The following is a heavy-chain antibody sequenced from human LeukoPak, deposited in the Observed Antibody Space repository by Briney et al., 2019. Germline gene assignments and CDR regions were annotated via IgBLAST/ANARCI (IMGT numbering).Heavy chain of an antibody. J-gene: IGHJ4*02. Sequence: GGSLRLSCAASGFTFSSYAMSWVRQAPGKGLEWVSGISGSGGSTYYADSVKGRFTISRDNSKNTLYLQMNSLRAEDTAVYYCARDSGYSYADDYWGQGTLVTVSS. D-gene: IGHD5-18*01. CDR1: GFTFSSYA. CDR3: ARDSGYSYADDY. CDR2: ISGSGGST. V-gene: IGHV3-23*01.